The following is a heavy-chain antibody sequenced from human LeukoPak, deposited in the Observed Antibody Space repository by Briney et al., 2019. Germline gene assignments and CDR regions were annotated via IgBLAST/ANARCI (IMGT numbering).Heavy chain of an antibody. D-gene: IGHD6-19*01. Sequence: GGSLRLSCAASGFTFSNYAMHWVRQAPGKGLEYVSAISSNGGSTYYANSVKGRFTISRDNSRNTVSLQMNTLRAEDTAVYYCASIAVAGTVIYYYYYMDVWGKGTTVTVSS. J-gene: IGHJ6*03. V-gene: IGHV3-64*01. CDR3: ASIAVAGTVIYYYYYMDV. CDR1: GFTFSNYA. CDR2: ISSNGGST.